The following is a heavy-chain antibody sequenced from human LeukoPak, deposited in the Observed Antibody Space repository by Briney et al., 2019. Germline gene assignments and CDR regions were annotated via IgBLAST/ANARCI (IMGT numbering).Heavy chain of an antibody. CDR3: ARDSDYGGIDY. J-gene: IGHJ4*02. CDR2: INHSGST. Sequence: SETLSLTCAVYGGSFSGYYWSWIRQPPGKGLEWIGEINHSGSTNYNPSLKSRVTMSVDTSKNQFSLKLSSVTAADTAVYYCARDSDYGGIDYWGQGTLVAVSS. D-gene: IGHD4-17*01. CDR1: GGSFSGYY. V-gene: IGHV4-34*01.